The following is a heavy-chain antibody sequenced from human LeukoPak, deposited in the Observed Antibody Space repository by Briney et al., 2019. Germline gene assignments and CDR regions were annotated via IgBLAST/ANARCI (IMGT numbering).Heavy chain of an antibody. J-gene: IGHJ3*02. D-gene: IGHD1-1*01. Sequence: SVTVSFTASVGTFSIYAISWVRHAPGQGLEWMGGIIPIFGTANYAQKFQGRVTITTDESTSTAYMELSSLRSEDTAVYYCARGGTGSRAFDIWGQGTMVTVSS. V-gene: IGHV1-69*05. CDR3: ARGGTGSRAFDI. CDR1: VGTFSIYA. CDR2: IIPIFGTA.